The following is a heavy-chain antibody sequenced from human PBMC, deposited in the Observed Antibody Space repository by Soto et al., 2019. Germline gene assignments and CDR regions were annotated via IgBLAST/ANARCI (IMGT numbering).Heavy chain of an antibody. D-gene: IGHD6-6*01. CDR3: AKEYSTSFDY. Sequence: LRLSCAASGFSFSNYAMNWVRQAPGKGLEWVSAISAGGSNTNYADSVKGRFTISSDNSKNTLYLQMNGLRADDTAVYYCAKEYSTSFDYWGQGTPDTVSS. V-gene: IGHV3-23*01. CDR2: ISAGGSNT. CDR1: GFSFSNYA. J-gene: IGHJ4*02.